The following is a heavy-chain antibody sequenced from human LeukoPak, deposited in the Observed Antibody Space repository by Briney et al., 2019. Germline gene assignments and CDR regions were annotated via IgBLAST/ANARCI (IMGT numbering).Heavy chain of an antibody. CDR2: ISSSSSTI. CDR3: ARDAVTYSSGWENWFDP. CDR1: GFTFSSYS. Sequence: PGGSLRLSCAASGFTFSSYSMTWVRQAPGKGLEWVSYISSSSSTIYYADSVKGRFTISRDNAKNSLYLQMNSLRDEDTTVYYCARDAVTYSSGWENWFDPWGQGTLVTVSS. J-gene: IGHJ5*02. D-gene: IGHD6-19*01. V-gene: IGHV3-48*02.